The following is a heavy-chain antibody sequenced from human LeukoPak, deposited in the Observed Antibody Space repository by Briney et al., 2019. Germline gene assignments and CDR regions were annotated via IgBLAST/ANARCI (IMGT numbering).Heavy chain of an antibody. J-gene: IGHJ6*02. V-gene: IGHV3-43*02. Sequence: GGSLRLSCEASGFTFDDYAMHWVRQAPGKGLEWVSLISGDGGSTYYADSVKGRFTISRDNSKNSLYLQMNSLRTEDTALYYCAKDRVGYYDSSGYYNYYYYGMDVWGQGTTVTVSS. CDR3: AKDRVGYYDSSGYYNYYYYGMDV. CDR2: ISGDGGST. D-gene: IGHD3-22*01. CDR1: GFTFDDYA.